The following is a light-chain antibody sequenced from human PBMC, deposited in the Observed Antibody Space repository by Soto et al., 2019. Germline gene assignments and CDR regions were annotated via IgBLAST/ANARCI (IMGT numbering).Light chain of an antibody. V-gene: IGKV1-27*01. Sequence: DIQMTQSPSSLSASVGDRATITCRASQGISNYLAWYQQKPGKVPKLLIYAASTLQSGVPSRFSGSGSGTDFALTISSLEPEDVAAYYCQKYNSAPRTFGQGTKVEIK. CDR2: AAS. CDR1: QGISNY. J-gene: IGKJ1*01. CDR3: QKYNSAPRT.